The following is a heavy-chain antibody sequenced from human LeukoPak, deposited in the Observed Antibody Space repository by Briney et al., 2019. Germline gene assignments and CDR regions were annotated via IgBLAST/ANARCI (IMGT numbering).Heavy chain of an antibody. CDR3: AGGYYGDRYWYFDL. J-gene: IGHJ2*01. V-gene: IGHV4-59*08. D-gene: IGHD4-17*01. CDR1: GGSISSYY. Sequence: SETLSLTCTVSGGSISSYYWSWIRQPPGKGLEWIGYIYYSGSTNYNPSLKSRVTISVDTSKNQFSLKLSSVTAADTAVYYCAGGYYGDRYWYFDLWGRGTLVTVSS. CDR2: IYYSGST.